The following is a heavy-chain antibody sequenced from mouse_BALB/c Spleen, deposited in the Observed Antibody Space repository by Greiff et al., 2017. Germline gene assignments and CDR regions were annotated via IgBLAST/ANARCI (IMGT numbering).Heavy chain of an antibody. CDR2: INPSTGYT. V-gene: IGHV1-7*01. D-gene: IGHD1-3*01. CDR3: AGSSHAMDY. Sequence: VQLQQSGAELAKPGASVKMSCKASGYTFTSYWMHWVKQRPGQGLEWIGYINPSTGYTEYNQKFKDKATLTADKSSSTAYMQLSSLTSEDSAVYYCAGSSHAMDYWGQGTSVTVSS. CDR1: GYTFTSYW. J-gene: IGHJ4*01.